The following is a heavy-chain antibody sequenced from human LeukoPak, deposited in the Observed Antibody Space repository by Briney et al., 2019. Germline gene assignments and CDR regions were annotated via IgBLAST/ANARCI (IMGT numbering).Heavy chain of an antibody. J-gene: IGHJ4*02. CDR2: INKDGGGI. CDR3: AADTGSYRGLEY. D-gene: IGHD3-16*02. V-gene: IGHV3-7*05. Sequence: PGGSLRLSCAASGFTFSNAWMDWVRQAPGKGLEWVANINKDGGGIDYVDSVKGRFTISRDNAKNSLFLQMNSLRAEDTAVYYCAADTGSYRGLEYWGQGTLVTVSS. CDR1: GFTFSNAW.